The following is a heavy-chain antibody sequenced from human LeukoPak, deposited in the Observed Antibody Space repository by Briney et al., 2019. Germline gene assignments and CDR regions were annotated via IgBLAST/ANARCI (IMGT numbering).Heavy chain of an antibody. D-gene: IGHD2-15*01. CDR1: GYTFTSYY. Sequence: ASVKVSCKASGYTFTSYYMHWVRQAPGQGLEWMGIINPSGGSTSYAQKFQGRVTMTRDMSTSTVYMELSSLRSEDTAAYYCARGWTEGNFDYWGQGTLVTVSS. V-gene: IGHV1-46*01. CDR3: ARGWTEGNFDY. CDR2: INPSGGST. J-gene: IGHJ4*02.